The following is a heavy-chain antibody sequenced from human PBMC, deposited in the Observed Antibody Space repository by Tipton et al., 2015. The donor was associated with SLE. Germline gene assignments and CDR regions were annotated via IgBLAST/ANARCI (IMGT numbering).Heavy chain of an antibody. Sequence: TLSLTCTVSGDSVKSRYWIWVRQPAGRGLEWLAYRFHDGNIDYNPSLKTRLTMSVDTSRDQFSLTLNSVTAADTGIYYCARGREWNWSPYYMDVWGKGTTVTVSS. J-gene: IGHJ6*03. D-gene: IGHD1-1*01. CDR1: GDSVKSRY. V-gene: IGHV4-59*02. CDR3: ARGREWNWSPYYMDV. CDR2: RFHDGNI.